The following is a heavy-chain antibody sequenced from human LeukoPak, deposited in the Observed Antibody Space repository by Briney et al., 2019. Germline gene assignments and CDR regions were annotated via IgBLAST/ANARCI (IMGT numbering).Heavy chain of an antibody. V-gene: IGHV4-61*02. CDR3: ARVIVVRGVISGMDA. CDR2: IYTSGST. Sequence: PSETLSLTCTVSGGSISSGSYYWSWIRQPAGKGLEWIGRIYTSGSTNYNPSLKSRVTISVDTSKNQFSLKLSSVTAADTAVYYCARVIVVRGVISGMDAWGQGTTVTVSS. CDR1: GGSISSGSYY. D-gene: IGHD3-10*01. J-gene: IGHJ6*02.